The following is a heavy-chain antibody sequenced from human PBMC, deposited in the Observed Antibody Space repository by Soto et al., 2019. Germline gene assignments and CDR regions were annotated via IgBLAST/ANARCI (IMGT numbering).Heavy chain of an antibody. CDR2: IYYSGRT. CDR3: ARLWGGDWFDP. D-gene: IGHD3-16*01. V-gene: IGHV4-59*04. Sequence: QVQLQESGPGLVKPSETLSLTCTVSGASITSYYWSWIRQPPGKGLEWIGYIYYSGRTGNNPSLKSRVSMSVDTSKSQFSLKLSSVTAADTAVYYCARLWGGDWFDPWGQGTLVTVSS. J-gene: IGHJ5*02. CDR1: GASITSYY.